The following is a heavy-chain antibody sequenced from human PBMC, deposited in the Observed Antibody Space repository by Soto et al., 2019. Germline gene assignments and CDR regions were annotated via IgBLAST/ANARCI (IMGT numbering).Heavy chain of an antibody. CDR3: AKTSRNMVRGVIIPLVEFEY. D-gene: IGHD3-10*01. CDR2: ISGSGGST. V-gene: IGHV3-23*01. J-gene: IGHJ4*02. CDR1: GFTFSSYA. Sequence: GGSLRLSCAASGFTFSSYAMSWVRQAPGKGLEWVSAISGSGGSTYYADSVKGRFTISRDNSKNTLYLQMNSLRAEDTAVYYCAKTSRNMVRGVIIPLVEFEYWGQGTLVTVSS.